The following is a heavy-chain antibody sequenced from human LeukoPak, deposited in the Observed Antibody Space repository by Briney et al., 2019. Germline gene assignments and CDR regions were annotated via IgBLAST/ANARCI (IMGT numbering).Heavy chain of an antibody. J-gene: IGHJ4*02. CDR3: AKTVRTRWGFDY. Sequence: ASVKVSCKASGYTFTSYGISWVRQAPGQGLEWMGWISAYNGNTNYAQKFQGRVTMTTDTSTSTAYMELRSLRAEDTALYYCAKTVRTRWGFDYWGQGTLVTVSS. V-gene: IGHV1-18*01. CDR2: ISAYNGNT. D-gene: IGHD4-23*01. CDR1: GYTFTSYG.